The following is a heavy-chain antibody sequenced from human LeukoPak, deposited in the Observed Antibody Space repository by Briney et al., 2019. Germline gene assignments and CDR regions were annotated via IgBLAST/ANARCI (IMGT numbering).Heavy chain of an antibody. CDR2: ISAYNDNT. CDR1: GYTFTSYG. J-gene: IGHJ2*01. D-gene: IGHD1-26*01. Sequence: VASVKVSCKASGYTFTSYGISWVRQAPGQGLEWMGWISAYNDNTNYAQKLQGRVTMTTDTSTSTAYMELRSLRSDDTAVYYCARGVVGATTYWYFDLWGRGTLVTVSS. CDR3: ARGVVGATTYWYFDL. V-gene: IGHV1-18*01.